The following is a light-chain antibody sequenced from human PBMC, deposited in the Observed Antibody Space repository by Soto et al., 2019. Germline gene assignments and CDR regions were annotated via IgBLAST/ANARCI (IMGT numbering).Light chain of an antibody. CDR1: QNVRSN. CDR2: GAS. CDR3: QQYNDWPRT. J-gene: IGKJ2*01. V-gene: IGKV3-15*01. Sequence: EVVMTQSPGTLSVSPGERATLSCRASQNVRSNLAWYQQKLGQAPRLLIYGASTRATGIPARFSGSGSGTEFTLTISSLQSEDFATFYCQQYNDWPRTFGQGTK.